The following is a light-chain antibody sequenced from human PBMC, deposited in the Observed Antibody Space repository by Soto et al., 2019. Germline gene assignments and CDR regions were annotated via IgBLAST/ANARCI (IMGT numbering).Light chain of an antibody. CDR2: DVS. CDR1: ESIGSW. Sequence: DIQMTQSPSTLSASVGDRVTITCRASESIGSWLAWYQQKPGKAPKLLMFDVSTLESGVPVRFSGSGAGTEFTLTISSLQPDDFATYYCQQYRSYSWTFGQGTKVEIK. CDR3: QQYRSYSWT. V-gene: IGKV1-5*01. J-gene: IGKJ1*01.